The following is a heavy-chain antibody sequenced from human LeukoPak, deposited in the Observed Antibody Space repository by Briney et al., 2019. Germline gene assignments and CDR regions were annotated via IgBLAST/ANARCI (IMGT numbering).Heavy chain of an antibody. Sequence: GGSLRLSCAASGFTFSSYAMSWVRQPPGKGLEWVSAISGSGGSTYYADSVKGRFTISRDNSKNTLCLQMNSLRAEDTAVYYCAKGTKAATVNFDYWGQGTLVTVSS. CDR2: ISGSGGST. CDR3: AKGTKAATVNFDY. J-gene: IGHJ4*02. V-gene: IGHV3-23*01. D-gene: IGHD5-18*01. CDR1: GFTFSSYA.